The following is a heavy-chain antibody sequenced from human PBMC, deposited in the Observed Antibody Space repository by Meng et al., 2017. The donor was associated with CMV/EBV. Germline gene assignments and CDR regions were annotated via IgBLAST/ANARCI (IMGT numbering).Heavy chain of an antibody. Sequence: VQRVRAGAEVKKPGASVKVSCKASGYTFTSYGISWVRQGPGQGLEWMGWISAYNGNTNYAQKLQGRVTMTTDTSTSTAYMELRSQRSDDTAVYYCARAWVGEEYYFDYWGQGTLVTVSS. CDR3: ARAWVGEEYYFDY. D-gene: IGHD3-10*01. CDR1: GYTFTSYG. CDR2: ISAYNGNT. V-gene: IGHV1-18*01. J-gene: IGHJ4*02.